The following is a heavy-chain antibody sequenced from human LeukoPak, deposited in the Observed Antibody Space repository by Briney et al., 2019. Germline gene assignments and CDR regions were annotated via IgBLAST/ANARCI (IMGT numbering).Heavy chain of an antibody. CDR2: ISSNGGST. CDR3: ARGRTTMDV. V-gene: IGHV3-64*02. J-gene: IGHJ6*02. CDR1: GFTFSSYA. D-gene: IGHD1-1*01. Sequence: AGGSLRLSCAASGFTFSSYAMHWVRQAPGKGLEYVSAISSNGGSTYYADSVKGRFTISRDNSKNTLYLQMNSLRAEDTAVYYCARGRTTMDVWGQGTTVTVSS.